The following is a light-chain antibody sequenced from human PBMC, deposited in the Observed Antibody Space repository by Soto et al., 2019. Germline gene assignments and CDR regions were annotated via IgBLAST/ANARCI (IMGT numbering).Light chain of an antibody. V-gene: IGKV3-15*01. CDR2: AAS. CDR1: QSLSFN. J-gene: IGKJ1*01. CDR3: QQYYRSPQT. Sequence: EIVMTQSPATLSVSPGERATLSCRASQSLSFNLAWYQQKPGQAPRLLIYAASTRATGIPARFSGSGSGTEFTLTISSLPSEDFAVYYCQQYYRSPQTFGQGTKVDIK.